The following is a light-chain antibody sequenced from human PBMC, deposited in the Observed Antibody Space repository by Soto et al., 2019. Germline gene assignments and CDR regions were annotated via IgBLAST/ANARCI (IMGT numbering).Light chain of an antibody. CDR1: PSLLHSDGKTY. V-gene: IGKV2-29*01. Sequence: DILMTQPPLSLSVTPGQPPSISGNVSPSLLHSDGKTYLYWYLQKPGQSPQLLVYAVSSRISDRFSGSGSGTDFTLTISNLQAEDVAVYYCQQYYSIPSFGPGTKVDI. CDR3: QQYYSIPS. J-gene: IGKJ3*01. CDR2: AVS.